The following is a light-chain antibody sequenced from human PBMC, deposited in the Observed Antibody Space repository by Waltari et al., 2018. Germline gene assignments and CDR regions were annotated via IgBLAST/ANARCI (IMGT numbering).Light chain of an antibody. Sequence: SYDLSQPPSVSVSPGQTASITCSGDKLGEKYASWYQHKPGQSPVLVIHQDGKRPSGSPERFSGSNSGNTATLTISGTQAMDEADYYCQAWDRNNYVVFSGGTKLTVL. CDR2: QDG. CDR3: QAWDRNNYVV. CDR1: KLGEKY. J-gene: IGLJ2*01. V-gene: IGLV3-1*01.